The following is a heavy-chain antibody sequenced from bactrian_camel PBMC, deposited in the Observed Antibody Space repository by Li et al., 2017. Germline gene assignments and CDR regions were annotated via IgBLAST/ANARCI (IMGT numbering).Heavy chain of an antibody. Sequence: VQLVESGGGSVQAGGSLRLSCAASRNTHCMGWFRQAPGKERVAVAACYTGTATTYVADSVKGRFAISEDSAKNTLYLQMNSLQPEDTAMYYCAARQPCRVWLGYEDPGEYNIWGQGTQVTVS. J-gene: IGHJ4*01. CDR3: AARQPCRVWLGYEDPGEYNI. CDR1: RNTHC. CDR2: CYTGTATT. V-gene: IGHV3S54*01. D-gene: IGHD5*01.